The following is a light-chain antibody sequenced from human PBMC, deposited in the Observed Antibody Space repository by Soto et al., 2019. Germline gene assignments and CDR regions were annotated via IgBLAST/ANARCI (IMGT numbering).Light chain of an antibody. CDR1: QNVLYSSNNRNY. Sequence: DIVMTQSPDSPAVSLGERATISCKSSQNVLYSSNNRNYLAWYQHKPGQPPKLLIYWASTRESGVPDRFSGSGSGTDFTLTISSLQAEDVAVYYCQQYFSTPYTFGQGTKLEIK. CDR2: WAS. CDR3: QQYFSTPYT. V-gene: IGKV4-1*01. J-gene: IGKJ2*01.